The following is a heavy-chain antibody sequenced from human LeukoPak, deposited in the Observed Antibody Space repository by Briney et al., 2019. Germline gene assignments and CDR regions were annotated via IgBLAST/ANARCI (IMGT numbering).Heavy chain of an antibody. D-gene: IGHD2/OR15-2a*01. V-gene: IGHV7-4-1*02. CDR2: INSNTGNP. Sequence: GASVTVPFTASGYTFTSSALTWLRQAPGQGLEWMGWINSNTGNPTYAQDFTGRFVFSLDTSVSTAYLHISSLKAEDSAVYYCARPKRLCPSSTCYSDFDYWGQGTLVTVSS. CDR1: GYTFTSSA. J-gene: IGHJ4*02. CDR3: ARPKRLCPSSTCYSDFDY.